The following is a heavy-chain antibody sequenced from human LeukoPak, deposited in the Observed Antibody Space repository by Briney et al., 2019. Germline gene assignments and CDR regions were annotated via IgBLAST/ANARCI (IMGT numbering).Heavy chain of an antibody. J-gene: IGHJ4*02. CDR1: GGSISSYY. V-gene: IGHV4-59*01. D-gene: IGHD6-13*01. CDR3: ARVGIAAATTYYFDY. Sequence: SETLSLTCTVSGGSISSYYWSWIRQPPGKGLEWIGYIYYSGSTNYNPSLKSRVTISVDTSKNQFSLKLSSVTAADTAVYYCARVGIAAATTYYFDYWGQGTLVTVSS. CDR2: IYYSGST.